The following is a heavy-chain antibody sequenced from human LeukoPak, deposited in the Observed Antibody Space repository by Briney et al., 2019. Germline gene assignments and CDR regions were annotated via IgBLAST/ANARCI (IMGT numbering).Heavy chain of an antibody. CDR1: GYSISSDYY. V-gene: IGHV4-38-2*02. D-gene: IGHD3-10*01. CDR3: ASFGRGGPFDY. J-gene: IGHJ4*02. CDR2: IFHSGNT. Sequence: SETLSLTCTVSGYSISSDYYWGWIRQPPGKGLEWIGNIFHSGNTYYNPSLKSRVTMSIDTSKNQFSLKLSSVTAADTAVYYCASFGRGGPFDYWGQGTLVTVSS.